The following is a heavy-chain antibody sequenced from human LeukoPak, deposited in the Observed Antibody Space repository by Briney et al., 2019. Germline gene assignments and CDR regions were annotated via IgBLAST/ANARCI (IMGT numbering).Heavy chain of an antibody. V-gene: IGHV3-64D*06. CDR1: GFRFSAYA. CDR3: VPKGNEGY. CDR2: ISPNGDNT. J-gene: IGHJ4*02. Sequence: PGGSLRPSCSASGFRFSAYAMHWVRQAPGKGLEYVSAISPNGDNTYYADSVRGRFSISRDNTKNTLYLQMNSLRPEDTAVYYCVPKGNEGYWGQGTLVTVSS. D-gene: IGHD1-1*01.